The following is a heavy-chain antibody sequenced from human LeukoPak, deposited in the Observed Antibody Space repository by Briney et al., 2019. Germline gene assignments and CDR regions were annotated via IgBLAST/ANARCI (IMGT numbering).Heavy chain of an antibody. CDR3: ARLTANNVDY. J-gene: IGHJ4*02. D-gene: IGHD1/OR15-1a*01. CDR1: GFTLSTYA. V-gene: IGHV3-23*01. Sequence: GGSLRLSCAASGFTLSTYAMSWVRQAPGMGLEWVSVFGSNGANIHYAESVRGRFTISRDISKNTLSLQMSSLRAEDTAIYYCARLTANNVDYWGQGTLVTVYS. CDR2: FGSNGANI.